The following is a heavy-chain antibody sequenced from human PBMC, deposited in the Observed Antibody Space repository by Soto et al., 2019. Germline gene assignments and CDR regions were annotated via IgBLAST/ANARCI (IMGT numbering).Heavy chain of an antibody. CDR1: GYSFSEFR. V-gene: IGHV1-2*02. J-gene: IGHJ4*02. CDR2: VNPINGNT. Sequence: QVQLVQSGAEVKKPGASVKVSCKTSGYSFSEFRMHWVRQAPGPGLEWMGWVNPINGNTNYAQDFQGRVTMTRDASKKTVYMELSSLTSDDTSTVYCARENWHFDYWGQGTLITVSS. CDR3: ARENWHFDY.